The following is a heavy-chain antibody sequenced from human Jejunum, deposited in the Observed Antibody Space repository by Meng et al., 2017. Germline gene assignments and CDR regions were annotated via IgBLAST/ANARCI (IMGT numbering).Heavy chain of an antibody. CDR3: AKEQTVALDY. Sequence: GGSLRLSCAASGFTFSSYSTHWVRQAPGKGLESVSAISGDGSSTFYADSVKGRFTISRDNSKNSLYLQMNNLRLEDTALYYCAKEQTVALDYWGQGTLVTVSS. CDR2: ISGDGSST. J-gene: IGHJ4*02. D-gene: IGHD1/OR15-1a*01. V-gene: IGHV3-64*04. CDR1: GFTFSSYS.